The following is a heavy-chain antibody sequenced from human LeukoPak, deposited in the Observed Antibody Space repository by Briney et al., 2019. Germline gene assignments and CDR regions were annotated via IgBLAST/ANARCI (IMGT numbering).Heavy chain of an antibody. CDR3: ARVLSGSYVNSAFDI. Sequence: ASVKVSCKASGYTFTSYYMHWVRQAPGQGLEWMGIINPSGGSTSYAQKFQGRVTMTRDTSTSTVYMELSSLRSEDTAVYYCARVLSGSYVNSAFDIWGQGTMVTVPS. CDR2: INPSGGST. D-gene: IGHD1-26*01. V-gene: IGHV1-46*01. J-gene: IGHJ3*02. CDR1: GYTFTSYY.